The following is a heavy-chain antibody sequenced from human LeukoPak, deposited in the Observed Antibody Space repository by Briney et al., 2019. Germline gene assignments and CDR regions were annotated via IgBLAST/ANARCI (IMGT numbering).Heavy chain of an antibody. CDR3: ARDHGWQLPDY. CDR2: ISYVGDNK. D-gene: IGHD1-26*01. J-gene: IGHJ4*02. CDR1: GFSFSDSA. V-gene: IGHV3-30-3*01. Sequence: PGGSLRLSCAASGFSFSDSAMHWIRQAPGKGLEWVAIISYVGDNKYYEDSVKGRFTISRDNSKNTVYLQMNSLTTEDTAVYYCARDHGWQLPDYWGQGTLVIVS.